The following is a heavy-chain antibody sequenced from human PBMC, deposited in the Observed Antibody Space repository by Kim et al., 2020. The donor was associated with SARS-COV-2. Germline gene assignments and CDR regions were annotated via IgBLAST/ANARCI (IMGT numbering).Heavy chain of an antibody. V-gene: IGHV4-59*11. Sequence: SETLSLTCSVSGVSLTNHYWGWIRQSPGRGLEWIGYFSYIGGINFYNPSLNSRATVSLDTSTNQVSLKLTSVTAADTAVYYCVREIFYRPAYYIDSWGRGIQVTVSS. CDR1: GVSLTNHY. D-gene: IGHD3-16*02. CDR3: VREIFYRPAYYIDS. J-gene: IGHJ4*02. CDR2: FSYIGGI.